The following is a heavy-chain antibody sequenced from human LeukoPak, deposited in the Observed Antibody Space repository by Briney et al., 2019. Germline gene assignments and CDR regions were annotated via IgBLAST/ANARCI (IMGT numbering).Heavy chain of an antibody. J-gene: IGHJ6*02. D-gene: IGHD1-26*01. CDR3: TRDGGSGTYVETYYYGMDV. Sequence: GGSLRLSCAASGFTVNNNCLSWVRQAPGKGLEWVSFIYVGDATYYADSVKGRFTISRDNSKNTVYLQMNSLRTEDSAVYYCTRDGGSGTYVETYYYGMDVWGQGTTVTVSS. CDR2: IYVGDAT. CDR1: GFTVNNNC. V-gene: IGHV3-66*01.